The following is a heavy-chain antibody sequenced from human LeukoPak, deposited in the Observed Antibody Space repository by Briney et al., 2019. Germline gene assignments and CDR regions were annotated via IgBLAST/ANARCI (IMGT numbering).Heavy chain of an antibody. D-gene: IGHD6-19*01. CDR3: ARDRSGYSSGGPYYYMDV. CDR2: IYTSGST. CDR1: GGFISSYY. Sequence: SETLSLTCTVSGGFISSYYWSWIRQPAGKGLEWIGRIYTSGSTNYNPSLKSRVTMSVDTSKNQFSLKLSSVTAADTAVYYCARDRSGYSSGGPYYYMDVWGKGTTITVSS. V-gene: IGHV4-4*07. J-gene: IGHJ6*03.